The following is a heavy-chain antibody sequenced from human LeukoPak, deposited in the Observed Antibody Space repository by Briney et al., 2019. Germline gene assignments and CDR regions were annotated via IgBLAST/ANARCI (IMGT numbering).Heavy chain of an antibody. CDR1: GFMFSSSG. D-gene: IGHD4-23*01. J-gene: IGHJ3*02. V-gene: IGHV3-33*01. Sequence: PGRSLRLSCAASGFMFSSSGMHWVRQAPGKGLEWVAVIWYDGSNKYSADSVKGRFTISRDNSKNTLYLQMNSLRAEDTAVYYCATHPTVITRFDIWGQGTMVTVSS. CDR3: ATHPTVITRFDI. CDR2: IWYDGSNK.